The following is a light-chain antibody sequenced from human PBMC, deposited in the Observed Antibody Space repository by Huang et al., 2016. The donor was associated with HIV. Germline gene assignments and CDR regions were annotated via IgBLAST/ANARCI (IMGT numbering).Light chain of an antibody. Sequence: EIVMTQSPATLSVSPGERATLSCRASQSVSSKLAWYQQKPGQAPRLLIYAASTRPTDIPARFSSSGSGTEFTLTISSLQSEDFAVYYCQQYSNWPPYTFGQGTKLEIK. CDR3: QQYSNWPPYT. CDR2: AAS. CDR1: QSVSSK. V-gene: IGKV3-15*01. J-gene: IGKJ2*01.